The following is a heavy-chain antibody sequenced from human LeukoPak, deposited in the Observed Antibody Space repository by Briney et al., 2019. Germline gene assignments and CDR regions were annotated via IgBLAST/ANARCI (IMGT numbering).Heavy chain of an antibody. V-gene: IGHV4-59*01. J-gene: IGHJ4*02. Sequence: PSETLSLTCTVSGGSISGYYWGWIRQPPGKGLEWIGSIYSSGETNYNPSLKSPVTISVDTSNNQFSLKLNSVTAADTAVYYCARESSSLSYFDYWGQGTLVTVSS. D-gene: IGHD6-13*01. CDR2: IYSSGET. CDR1: GGSISGYY. CDR3: ARESSSLSYFDY.